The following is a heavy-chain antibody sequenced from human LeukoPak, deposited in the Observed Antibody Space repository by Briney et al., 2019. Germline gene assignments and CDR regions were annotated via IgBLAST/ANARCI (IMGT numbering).Heavy chain of an antibody. CDR2: IYYSGST. D-gene: IGHD3-22*01. Sequence: SETLSLTCTVSGGSISNSSYYWGWIRQPPGKGLEWIGSIYYSGSTYYNPSLKSRVTISVDTSKNQFSLKLSSVTAADTAVYYCARDESNYYDSSGPLFDYWGQGTLVTVSS. CDR3: ARDESNYYDSSGPLFDY. V-gene: IGHV4-39*07. J-gene: IGHJ4*02. CDR1: GGSISNSSYY.